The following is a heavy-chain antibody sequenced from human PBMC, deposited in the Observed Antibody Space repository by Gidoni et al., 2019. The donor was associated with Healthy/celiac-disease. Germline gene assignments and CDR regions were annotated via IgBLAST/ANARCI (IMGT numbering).Heavy chain of an antibody. CDR2: ISWNSGSR. J-gene: IGHJ3*02. V-gene: IGHV3-9*01. Sequence: EVQLVESGGGLVQPGRSLRLSCAASGFTFDDYAMHWVRQAPGKGLEWVSGISWNSGSRGDADSGKGRFTIARDNAKNSLYLQMNSLRAEDTALYYCAKDLRDTAMAHDAFDIWGQGTMVTVSS. CDR1: GFTFDDYA. D-gene: IGHD5-18*01. CDR3: AKDLRDTAMAHDAFDI.